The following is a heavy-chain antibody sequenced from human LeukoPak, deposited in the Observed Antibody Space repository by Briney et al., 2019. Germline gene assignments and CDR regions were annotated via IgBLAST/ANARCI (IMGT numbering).Heavy chain of an antibody. J-gene: IGHJ3*02. CDR1: GCSISSGGYY. CDR2: IYYSGST. CDR3: ARDYGDYAAFDI. Sequence: KASETLSLTCTFSGCSISSGGYYWSWIRQHPGKGLEWIGYIYYSGSTYYNPSLKSRVTISVDTSKNQFSLKLSSVTAADTAVYYCARDYGDYAAFDIWGQGTMVTVSS. D-gene: IGHD4-17*01. V-gene: IGHV4-31*03.